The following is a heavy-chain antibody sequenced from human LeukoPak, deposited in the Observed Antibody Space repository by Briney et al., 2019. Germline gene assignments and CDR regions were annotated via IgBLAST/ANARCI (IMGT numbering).Heavy chain of an antibody. CDR2: ISSSSSTI. Sequence: GGSLRLSCAASGFTFSSYSMNWVRQAPGKGLEWVSYISSSSSTIYYADSVKGRFTISRDNAKSSLYLQMDSLRAEDTAVYYCARAGITTTGPLFQHWGQGTLVTVSS. CDR1: GFTFSSYS. CDR3: ARAGITTTGPLFQH. D-gene: IGHD6-13*01. J-gene: IGHJ1*01. V-gene: IGHV3-48*01.